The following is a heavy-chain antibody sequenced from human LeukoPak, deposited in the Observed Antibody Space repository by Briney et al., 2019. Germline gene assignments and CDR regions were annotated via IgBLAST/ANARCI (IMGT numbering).Heavy chain of an antibody. J-gene: IGHJ6*02. CDR1: GYTFTSYY. D-gene: IGHD2-8*01. Sequence: ASVKVSCKASGYTFTSYYLHWVRQAPGQGLEWMGIIHPTVGDTTYAQKFQDRVTMTRDTSTSTVYMELSSLKSEDTAVYYCAREDVVLVDAVRYYYYGMDVWGQGTTVTVSS. CDR2: IHPTVGDT. CDR3: AREDVVLVDAVRYYYYGMDV. V-gene: IGHV1-46*01.